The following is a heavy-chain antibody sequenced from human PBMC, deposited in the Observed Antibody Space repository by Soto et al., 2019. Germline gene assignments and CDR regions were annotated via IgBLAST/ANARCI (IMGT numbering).Heavy chain of an antibody. V-gene: IGHV5-51*01. J-gene: IGHJ4*01. D-gene: IGHD6-13*01. Sequence: PGESLKISCKGSGYSFTSYWIGWVRQMPGKGLEWMGIIYPGDSDTRYSPSFQGQVTISRDNSRNTLYLQMNSLRVEDTAVYYCARVKSSSSYYLPDFDFWGHGTLVTVSS. CDR1: GYSFTSYW. CDR3: ARVKSSSSYYLPDFDF. CDR2: IYPGDSDT.